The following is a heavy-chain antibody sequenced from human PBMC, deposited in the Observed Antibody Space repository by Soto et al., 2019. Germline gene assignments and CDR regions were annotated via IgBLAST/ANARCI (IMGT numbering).Heavy chain of an antibody. CDR2: INPSGGST. CDR1: GYTFTSSY. Sequence: GASVKVSCKASGYTFTSSYMHWVRQPPGQVLDWMGIINPSGGSTSYAQKFQGRVTMTRDTSTSTVYMELSSLRAEDTAVYYCARDGSITMIVVVNGYGMDGWGKGTTGTVSS. D-gene: IGHD3-22*01. J-gene: IGHJ6*04. CDR3: ARDGSITMIVVVNGYGMDG. V-gene: IGHV1-46*01.